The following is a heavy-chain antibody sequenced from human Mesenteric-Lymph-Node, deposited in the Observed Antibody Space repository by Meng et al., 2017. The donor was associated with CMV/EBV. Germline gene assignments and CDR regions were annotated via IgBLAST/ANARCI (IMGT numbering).Heavy chain of an antibody. CDR1: GYTFTGYY. D-gene: IGHD2-2*01. J-gene: IGHJ5*02. V-gene: IGHV1-2*02. CDR3: ARGGGYCSSTSCYSAGWFDP. CDR2: INPNSGGT. Sequence: ASVKVSCKASGYTFTGYYMHWARQAPGQGLEWMGWINPNSGGTNYAQKFQGRVTMTRDTSISTAYMELSRLRSDDTAVYYCARGGGYCSSTSCYSAGWFDPWGQGTLVTVSS.